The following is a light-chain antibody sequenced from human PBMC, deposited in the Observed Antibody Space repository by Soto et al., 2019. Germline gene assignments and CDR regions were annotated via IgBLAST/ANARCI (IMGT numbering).Light chain of an antibody. V-gene: IGLV1-40*01. Sequence: QSVLTQPPSVSGAPGQRVTISCTGSSSNIGAHYDVHWYQQLPGTAPKVLIYGNSNRPSGVPDRFSGSKSGTSASLAITGLQAEDDADYYCQSYDSSLSAYVFGTGTKLTVL. CDR2: GNS. CDR1: SSNIGAHYD. J-gene: IGLJ1*01. CDR3: QSYDSSLSAYV.